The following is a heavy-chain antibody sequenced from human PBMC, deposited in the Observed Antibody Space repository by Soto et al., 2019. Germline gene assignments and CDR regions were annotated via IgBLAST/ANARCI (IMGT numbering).Heavy chain of an antibody. CDR1: GGSVSGYY. D-gene: IGHD1-1*01. J-gene: IGHJ6*02. CDR3: ARHSTIASFENSMAV. CDR2: IYYTGTT. Sequence: PSETLSLTCTVSGGSVSGYYWSWIRQPPGKGLEWIGYIYYTGTTIYSPSLDRRVTLSVDTAKDQVSLKLTSVTPADTAVYYCARHSTIASFENSMAVWGQGTMVPVSS. V-gene: IGHV4-59*08.